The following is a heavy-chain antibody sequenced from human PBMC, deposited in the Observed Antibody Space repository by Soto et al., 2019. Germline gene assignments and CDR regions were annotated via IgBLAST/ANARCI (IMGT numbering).Heavy chain of an antibody. Sequence: GASVKVSCKASGYTFTSYAMHWVRQAPGQRLEWMGWINAGNGNTKYSQKFQGRVTITRDTSASTAYMELSSLRSEDTAVYYCARWGAEGYCISTSCYEPYYYYGMDVWGQGTTVTVAS. CDR3: ARWGAEGYCISTSCYEPYYYYGMDV. D-gene: IGHD2-2*01. CDR2: INAGNGNT. CDR1: GYTFTSYA. V-gene: IGHV1-3*01. J-gene: IGHJ6*02.